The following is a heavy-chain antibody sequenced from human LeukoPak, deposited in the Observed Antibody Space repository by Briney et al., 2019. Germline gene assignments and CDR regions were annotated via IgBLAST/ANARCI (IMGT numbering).Heavy chain of an antibody. Sequence: GGSLRLSCAASGFTFSSYSMNWVRQAPGKGLEWVSYISSSSSTIYYADSVKGRFTISRDNAKNSMSLQMNSLRAEDTAVYFCTREGILAGVDYWGQGTLVTVSS. CDR2: ISSSSSTI. D-gene: IGHD6-13*01. J-gene: IGHJ4*02. CDR3: TREGILAGVDY. V-gene: IGHV3-48*04. CDR1: GFTFSSYS.